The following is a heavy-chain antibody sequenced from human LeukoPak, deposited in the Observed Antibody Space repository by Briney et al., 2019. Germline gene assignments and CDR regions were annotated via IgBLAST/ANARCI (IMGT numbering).Heavy chain of an antibody. CDR3: ASHFPTIPI. CDR2: ISTDERKT. Sequence: PGGSLRLSCAASGFTFDDYAMHWVRQAPGKGLEWVSSISTDERKTLYAESVKGRFTISRDNAKDTVYLQMNSLGAEDTAVYYCASHFPTIPIWGQGTMVTVSS. CDR1: GFTFDDYA. D-gene: IGHD5-12*01. V-gene: IGHV3-74*01. J-gene: IGHJ3*02.